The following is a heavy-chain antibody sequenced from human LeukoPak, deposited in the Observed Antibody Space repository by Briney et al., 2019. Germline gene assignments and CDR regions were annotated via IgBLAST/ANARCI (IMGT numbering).Heavy chain of an antibody. Sequence: SETLSLTCTVSGGSISSYYWSWIRQPPGKGLEWIGEINHSGSTNYNPSLKSRVTISVDTSKNQFSLKLSSVTAADTAVYYCARPRNDSSGYYYEKLYYFDYWGQGTLVTVSS. J-gene: IGHJ4*02. CDR2: INHSGST. CDR3: ARPRNDSSGYYYEKLYYFDY. D-gene: IGHD3-22*01. V-gene: IGHV4-34*01. CDR1: GGSISSYY.